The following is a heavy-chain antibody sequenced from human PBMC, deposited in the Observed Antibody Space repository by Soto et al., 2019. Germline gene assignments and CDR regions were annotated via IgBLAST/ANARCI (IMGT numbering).Heavy chain of an antibody. CDR3: ARDPRGIGIEY. J-gene: IGHJ4*02. D-gene: IGHD1-1*01. CDR1: GFRFSTYW. Sequence: PGGSLRLSCAASGFRFSTYWMHWVRQAPGKGLEWVSRINPEGTIINYGDSVKGRFTISRDNARDTLHLDMLSLRADDTAVYYCARDPRGIGIEYWGQGTLVTVSS. CDR2: INPEGTII. V-gene: IGHV3-74*01.